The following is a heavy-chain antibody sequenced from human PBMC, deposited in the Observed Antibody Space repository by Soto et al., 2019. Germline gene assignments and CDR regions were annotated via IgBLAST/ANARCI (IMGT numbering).Heavy chain of an antibody. CDR1: GFSLSTSGVG. J-gene: IGHJ4*01. Sequence: SGLTLVNPTQTLTLTCTFSGFSLSTSGVGVGWIRQPPGKALEWLALIYWDDDKRYSTSLKSRLTITKDTSKNQVVLTMTIMDPVDTATYYCAHEQWLDFDYWGQGTLVTVSS. V-gene: IGHV2-5*02. CDR3: AHEQWLDFDY. CDR2: IYWDDDK. D-gene: IGHD6-19*01.